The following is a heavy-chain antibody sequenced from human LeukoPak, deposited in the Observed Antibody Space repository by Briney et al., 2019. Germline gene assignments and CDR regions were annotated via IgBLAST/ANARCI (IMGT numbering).Heavy chain of an antibody. D-gene: IGHD6-19*01. CDR1: GYTFTAYY. V-gene: IGHV1-2*02. J-gene: IGHJ4*02. CDR2: IKPDSGSS. CDR3: ARARVPIAVAGLYYFDY. Sequence: VASVKVSCKVSGYTFTAYYIHWLRQAPGQGPEWMGWIKPDSGSSHYAQKFQGRVTMTRDTSSNSAYMDLTRLKSDDTAVYYCARARVPIAVAGLYYFDYWGQGALVTVSS.